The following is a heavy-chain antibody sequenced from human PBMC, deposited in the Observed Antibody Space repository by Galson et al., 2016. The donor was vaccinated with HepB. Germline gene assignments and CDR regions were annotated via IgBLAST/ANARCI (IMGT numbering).Heavy chain of an antibody. J-gene: IGHJ6*04. CDR1: GFTFSSYP. CDR2: ISDNADRT. CDR3: AKVLSVTRHYWYGMHV. V-gene: IGHV3-23*01. D-gene: IGHD4-17*01. Sequence: RLSCAASGFTFSSYPMVWVRQAPGKRPEAVSGISDNADRTYYIDSVKGRFTISRDNANNMLYLQIDNLRVDDTAVFYCAKVLSVTRHYWYGMHVWGKGTTVTVSS.